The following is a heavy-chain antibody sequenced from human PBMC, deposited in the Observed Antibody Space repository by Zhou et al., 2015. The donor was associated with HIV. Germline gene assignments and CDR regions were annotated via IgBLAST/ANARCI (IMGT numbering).Heavy chain of an antibody. CDR1: GGTFSSYA. V-gene: IGHV1-69*01. J-gene: IGHJ5*02. CDR2: IIPIFGTA. D-gene: IGHD6-13*01. Sequence: QVQLVQSGAEVKKPGSSVKVSCKASGGTFSSYAISWVRQAPGQGLEWMGGIIPIFGTANYAQKFQGRVTITADESTSTAYMELSSLRSEDTAVYYCAKTTFSSSWSRTVYNWFDPWGQGTLVTVSS. CDR3: AKTTFSSSWSRTVYNWFDP.